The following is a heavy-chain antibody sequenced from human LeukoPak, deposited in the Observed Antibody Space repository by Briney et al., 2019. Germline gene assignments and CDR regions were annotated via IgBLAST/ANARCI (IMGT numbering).Heavy chain of an antibody. J-gene: IGHJ4*02. CDR1: GFTFSSYS. CDR2: ISSSSSYI. V-gene: IGHV3-21*01. CDR3: ARRSAVAGTLDC. Sequence: PGGSLRLSCAASGFTFSSYSMNWVRQAPGKGLEWVSSISSSSSYIYYADSVKGRFTISRDNAKNTLYLQLSSLRAEDTAVYYCARRSAVAGTLDCWGQGTLVTVSS. D-gene: IGHD6-19*01.